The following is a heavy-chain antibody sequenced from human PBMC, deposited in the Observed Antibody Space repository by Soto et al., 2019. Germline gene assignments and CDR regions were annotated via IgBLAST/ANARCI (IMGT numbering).Heavy chain of an antibody. J-gene: IGHJ2*01. Sequence: QVQLQQWGAGLLKPSETMSLTCAIYGGSFSGYYWTWVRQSPGKGLEWIGEVSHSGITKYNPSLKSGVTISLDTSRNQFSLELTSVTAADTAVYYCARYGGTPFWYFDLWGRGTLVTVSS. V-gene: IGHV4-34*01. CDR3: ARYGGTPFWYFDL. CDR2: VSHSGIT. D-gene: IGHD2-15*01. CDR1: GGSFSGYY.